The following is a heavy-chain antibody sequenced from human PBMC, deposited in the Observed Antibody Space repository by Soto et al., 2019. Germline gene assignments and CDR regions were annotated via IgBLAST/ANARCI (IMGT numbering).Heavy chain of an antibody. CDR1: GGTIRSPDW. CDR3: ARGRGRYSSGWSWFDP. CDR2: IFQSGST. Sequence: ETLSLTCGVSGGTIRSPDWWTWVRQPPGKGLGWIGEIFQSGSTNYTPSLESRVTISVDKSKNQFSLTLTSVTAADTAVYFCARGRGRYSSGWSWFDPWGQG. V-gene: IGHV4-4*01. D-gene: IGHD6-19*01. J-gene: IGHJ5*02.